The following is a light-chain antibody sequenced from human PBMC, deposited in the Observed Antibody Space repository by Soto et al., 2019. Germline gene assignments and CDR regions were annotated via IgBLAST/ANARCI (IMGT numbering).Light chain of an antibody. J-gene: IGKJ1*01. CDR2: FAS. CDR1: QGIGDR. CDR3: LHTYAYPRT. Sequence: DIQMTQSPSSVSASVGDRVTLTCRASQGIGDRLAWYQQKPGKVPQLLIYFASTLGSGVPSRFSGSGSGTDFILTITTLQADDFATYYCLHTYAYPRTFGQGTKVDIK. V-gene: IGKV1-12*01.